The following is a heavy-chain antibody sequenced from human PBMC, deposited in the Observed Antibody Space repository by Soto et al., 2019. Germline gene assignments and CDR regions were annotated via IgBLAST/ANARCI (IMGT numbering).Heavy chain of an antibody. V-gene: IGHV3-7*01. Sequence: PGGSLRLSCAASGFTFSNSWMTWVRQAPGKGLEWVANMNQDGSEKYYADSMKGRFTVSRDNAKNSVYLEMNSLSAEDTALYYCARESEDLTSNFDYWGQGTLVTVSS. J-gene: IGHJ4*02. CDR3: ARESEDLTSNFDY. CDR2: MNQDGSEK. CDR1: GFTFSNSW.